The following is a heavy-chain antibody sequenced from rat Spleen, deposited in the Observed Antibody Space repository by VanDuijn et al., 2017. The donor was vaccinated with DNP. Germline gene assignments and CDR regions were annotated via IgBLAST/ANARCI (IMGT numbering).Heavy chain of an antibody. V-gene: IGHV5S13*01. Sequence: EVQLVESGGGLVQPGRSLKLSCAASGFTVTDYNMAWVRQAPTKGLEWIASISTGGGNTYYRDSVKGRFTISRDNAKNTQYLQMDGLRSEDTATYYCARHRTIMPYYYAMDAWGQGASVAVSS. CDR3: ARHRTIMPYYYAMDA. CDR2: ISTGGGNT. CDR1: GFTVTDYN. J-gene: IGHJ4*01. D-gene: IGHD3-8*01.